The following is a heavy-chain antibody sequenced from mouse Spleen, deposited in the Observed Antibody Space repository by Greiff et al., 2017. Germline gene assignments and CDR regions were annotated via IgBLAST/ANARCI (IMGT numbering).Heavy chain of an antibody. V-gene: IGHV5-9-3*01. CDR2: ISSGGSYT. CDR3: ASHQTGAKGFAY. Sequence: EVQLVESGGGLVKPGGSLKLSCAASGFTFSSYAMSWVRQTPEKRLEWVATISSGGSYTYYPDSVKGRFTITRDNAKNTLYLQMISLRSEDTAIYYCASHQTGAKGFAYWGQGTLVTVSA. J-gene: IGHJ3*01. CDR1: GFTFSSYA. D-gene: IGHD4-1*01.